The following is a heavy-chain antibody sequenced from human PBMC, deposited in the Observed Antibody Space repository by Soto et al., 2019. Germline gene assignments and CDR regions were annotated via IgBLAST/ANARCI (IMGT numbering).Heavy chain of an antibody. CDR2: IYYSGST. Sequence: LTCTVSGGSISSSSYYWGWIRQPPGKGLEWIGSIYYSGSTYYNPSPKSRVTISVDTSKNQFSLKLSSVTAADTAVYYCARLDSSGYPDYWGQGTLVTVSS. CDR1: GGSISSSSYY. CDR3: ARLDSSGYPDY. J-gene: IGHJ4*02. D-gene: IGHD3-22*01. V-gene: IGHV4-39*01.